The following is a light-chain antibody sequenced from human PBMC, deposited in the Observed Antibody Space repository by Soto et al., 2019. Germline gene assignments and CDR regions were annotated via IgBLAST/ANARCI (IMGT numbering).Light chain of an antibody. J-gene: IGLJ3*02. Sequence: QSALTQPPSVSGSPGQSVTISCTGTSSDVGSYNRVSWYQQPPGTAPKLMIYQVSNRPSGVPDRFSGSKSGNTASLTISGLQAEDEADYYCSSYTSSSTWVFGGGTKGPS. CDR3: SSYTSSSTWV. CDR2: QVS. V-gene: IGLV2-18*02. CDR1: SSDVGSYNR.